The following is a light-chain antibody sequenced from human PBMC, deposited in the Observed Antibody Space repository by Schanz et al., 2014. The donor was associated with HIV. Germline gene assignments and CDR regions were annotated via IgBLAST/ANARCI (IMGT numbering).Light chain of an antibody. CDR3: QQYNSYSYT. CDR1: QGIRNY. Sequence: DIQMTQSPSSLSASVGDRVTITCRASQGIRNYLAWYQQKPGKVPKLLIYAASTLQSGVPSRFSGTGSGTDFTLTISSLQPEDVATYYCQQYNSYSYTFGQGTKLEI. V-gene: IGKV1-27*01. J-gene: IGKJ2*01. CDR2: AAS.